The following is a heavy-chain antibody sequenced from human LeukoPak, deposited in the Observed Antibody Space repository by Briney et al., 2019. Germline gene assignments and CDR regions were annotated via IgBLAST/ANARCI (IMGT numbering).Heavy chain of an antibody. CDR1: GFTFDDYA. D-gene: IGHD1-14*01. CDR2: ISGDGATT. CDR3: AKTPPSYGR. V-gene: IGHV3-43*02. J-gene: IGHJ4*02. Sequence: PGGSLRLSCAVSGFTFDDYAMHWVRQAPGKGLELVSLISGDGATTYYADSVKDRFTISRDNSKNSLYLQMNSLRTEDTALYYCAKTPPSYGRWGQGTLVTVSS.